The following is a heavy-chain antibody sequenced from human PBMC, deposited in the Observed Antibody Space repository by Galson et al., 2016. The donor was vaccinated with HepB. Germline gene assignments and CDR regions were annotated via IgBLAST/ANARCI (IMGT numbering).Heavy chain of an antibody. CDR3: AILSVDVVLVMNGVDV. CDR1: GFAFSNYW. D-gene: IGHD5-12*01. J-gene: IGHJ4*02. CDR2: INGAGRST. Sequence: SLRLSCAASGFAFSNYWMHWVRQVPGKVLVLVSRINGAGRSTNYADSVRGRFTISRDNAKNTLYLQMNSLRVEDAAVYYCAILSVDVVLVMNGVDVWGQGTLVTVSS. V-gene: IGHV3-74*01.